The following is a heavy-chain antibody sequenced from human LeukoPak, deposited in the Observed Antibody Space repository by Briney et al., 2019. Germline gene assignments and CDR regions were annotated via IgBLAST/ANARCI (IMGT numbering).Heavy chain of an antibody. Sequence: PGRSLRLSCAASGFTFSSYAMHWVRQAPGKGLEWVAVISYGGSNKYYADSVKGRFTISRDNSKNTLYLQMNSLRAEDTAVYYCARWCVAALDYWGQGTLVTVSS. V-gene: IGHV3-30-3*01. CDR1: GFTFSSYA. D-gene: IGHD2-15*01. J-gene: IGHJ4*02. CDR3: ARWCVAALDY. CDR2: ISYGGSNK.